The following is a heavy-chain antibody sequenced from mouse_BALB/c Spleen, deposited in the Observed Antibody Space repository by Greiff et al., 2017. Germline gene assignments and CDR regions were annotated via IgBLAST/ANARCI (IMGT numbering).Heavy chain of an antibody. CDR1: GFTFSSYT. CDR2: ISSGGSYT. Sequence: EVQLVESGGGLVKPGGSLKLSCAASGFTFSSYTMSWVRQTPEKRLEWVATISSGGSYTYYPDSVKGRFTISRDNAKNTLYLQMSSLKSEDTDMYDWTRADDYDGGYYAMGYWGQGTSVTVSS. CDR3: TRADDYDGGYYAMGY. J-gene: IGHJ4*01. D-gene: IGHD2-4*01. V-gene: IGHV5-6-4*01.